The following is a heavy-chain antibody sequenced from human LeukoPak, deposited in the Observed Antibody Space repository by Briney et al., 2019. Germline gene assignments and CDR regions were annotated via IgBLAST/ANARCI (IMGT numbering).Heavy chain of an antibody. CDR1: GYTFTDYY. D-gene: IGHD1-26*01. CDR2: INPNSGGT. Sequence: ASVKVSCKASGYTFTDYYIHWVRQAPGQGLEWMGWINPNSGGTNYAHKFLGRVIMTRDTSISTAYMDLSGLRSDDTAVYFCARGTGAGDRGRLDSWGQGTLVTVSS. V-gene: IGHV1-2*07. J-gene: IGHJ4*02. CDR3: ARGTGAGDRGRLDS.